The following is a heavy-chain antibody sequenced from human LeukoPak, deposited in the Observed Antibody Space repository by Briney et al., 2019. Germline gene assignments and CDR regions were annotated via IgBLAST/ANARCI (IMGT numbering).Heavy chain of an antibody. V-gene: IGHV3-23*01. Sequence: GGSLRLSCAASGFTVSSNYMSWVRQAPGKGLEWVSAISGSGGSTYYADSVKGRFTISRDNSKNTLYLQMNSLRAEDTAVYYCAKEVYYYFDYWGQGTLVTVSS. J-gene: IGHJ4*02. CDR3: AKEVYYYFDY. CDR1: GFTVSSNY. CDR2: ISGSGGST. D-gene: IGHD2-21*01.